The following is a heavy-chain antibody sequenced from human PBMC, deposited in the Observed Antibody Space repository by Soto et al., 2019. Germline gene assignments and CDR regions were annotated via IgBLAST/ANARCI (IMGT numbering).Heavy chain of an antibody. CDR2: ISYDGSNK. CDR1: GFTFSNYA. CDR3: ARDIYGSGRGHLEY. V-gene: IGHV3-30-3*01. D-gene: IGHD3-10*01. Sequence: QVQLVESGGGVVQPGRSLRLSCEGSGFTFSNYAIHWVRQAPGKGLEWVAFISYDGSNKYYADSVKGRFTISRDYSKNTLYLQLNSLRAEDTAVYYCARDIYGSGRGHLEYWGQGTLVTVSS. J-gene: IGHJ4*02.